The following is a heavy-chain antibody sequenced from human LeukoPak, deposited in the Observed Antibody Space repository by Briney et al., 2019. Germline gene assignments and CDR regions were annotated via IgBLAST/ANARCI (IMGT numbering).Heavy chain of an antibody. Sequence: VASVKVSSKASGYTFTSYGISWVRQAPGQGLEWMGWISAYNGNTNYAQKLQGRVTMTTDTSTSTAYMELRSLRSDDTAVYYCARSRTTVTTPRKIYYYYGMDVWGQGTTVTVSS. D-gene: IGHD4-17*01. J-gene: IGHJ6*02. CDR3: ARSRTTVTTPRKIYYYYGMDV. CDR2: ISAYNGNT. CDR1: GYTFTSYG. V-gene: IGHV1-18*01.